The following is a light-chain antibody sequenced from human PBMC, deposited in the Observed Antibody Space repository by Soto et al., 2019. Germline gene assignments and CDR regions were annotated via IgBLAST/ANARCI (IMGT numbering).Light chain of an antibody. CDR2: GAS. CDR1: QSVSSSY. CDR3: QQYVSSPWA. V-gene: IGKV3-20*01. J-gene: IGKJ1*01. Sequence: IVLTQSPGTLSLSPGERATLSCRASQSVSSSYLAWYQQKPGQAPRLLIYGASSRATGIPDRFSGSGSGTDFTLTISRVEPEDFAVYYCQQYVSSPWAFGQGTKVDIK.